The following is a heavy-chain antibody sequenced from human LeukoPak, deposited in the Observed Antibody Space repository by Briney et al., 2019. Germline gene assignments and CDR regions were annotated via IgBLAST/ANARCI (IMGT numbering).Heavy chain of an antibody. Sequence: GGSLRLSCAASGSTFSKYSMTWVRQAPGKGLEWVSFIGTSSTPIYYADSVKGRFTISRDNTKNSLYLQMNSLKVEDTAIYYCARDNWIDCWGQGTLVTVSS. CDR1: GSTFSKYS. CDR3: ARDNWIDC. CDR2: IGTSSTPI. V-gene: IGHV3-48*04. J-gene: IGHJ5*01.